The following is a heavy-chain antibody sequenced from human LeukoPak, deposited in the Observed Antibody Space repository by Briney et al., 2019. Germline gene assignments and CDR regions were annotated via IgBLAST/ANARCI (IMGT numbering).Heavy chain of an antibody. CDR1: GGSISSYY. CDR2: IYYSGST. V-gene: IGHV4-59*01. CDR3: ARNGGTYYDSSGYYYTH. D-gene: IGHD3-22*01. Sequence: SETLSLTCTVSGGSISSYYWSWIRQPPGKGLEWIGYIYYSGSTNYNPSLKSRVTISVDTSKNQFSLKLTSVTAADTAVYYCARNGGTYYDSSGYYYTHWGQGTLVTVSS. J-gene: IGHJ1*01.